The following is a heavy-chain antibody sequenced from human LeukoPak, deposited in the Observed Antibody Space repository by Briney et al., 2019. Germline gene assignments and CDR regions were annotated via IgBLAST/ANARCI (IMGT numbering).Heavy chain of an antibody. CDR3: VRAPTTGFGDIFGY. Sequence: SETLSLTCAVSGYSISSGYFWGWIRQPPGKGLEWVANIYHSGSSHCNPSLKSRVTISVDTSKNQFSLRLTSVTAADTAVYYCVRAPTTGFGDIFGYWGQGILVTVSS. V-gene: IGHV4-38-2*01. CDR1: GYSISSGYF. CDR2: IYHSGSS. J-gene: IGHJ4*02. D-gene: IGHD3-10*01.